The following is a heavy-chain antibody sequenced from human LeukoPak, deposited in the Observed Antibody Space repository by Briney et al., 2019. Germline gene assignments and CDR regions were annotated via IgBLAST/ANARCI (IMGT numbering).Heavy chain of an antibody. CDR2: IYYSGST. J-gene: IGHJ4*02. V-gene: IGHV4-59*01. D-gene: IGHD1/OR15-1a*01. CDR1: GGSISNYY. CDR3: ARVGWGTYFDY. Sequence: SETLSLTCTVSGGSISNYYWSWIRQPPGKGLEWIGYIYYSGSTNYNPSLKSRVTTSVDTSKNQFSLKLSSVTAADTAVYYCARVGWGTYFDYWGQGTLVTVSS.